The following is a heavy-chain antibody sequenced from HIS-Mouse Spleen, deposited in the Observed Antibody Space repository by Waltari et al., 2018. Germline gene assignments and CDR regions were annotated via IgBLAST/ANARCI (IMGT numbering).Heavy chain of an antibody. Sequence: QLQLQESGPGLVKPSETLSLTCTVSGGSISSSSSYLGWSRQPPGKGLEWIGSIYYSGSTYYNPSLKSRGTISVDTSKNQFSLKLSSVTAADTAVYYCAREIPYSSSWYDWYFDLWGRGTLVTVSS. D-gene: IGHD6-13*01. CDR2: IYYSGST. CDR1: GGSISSSSSY. CDR3: AREIPYSSSWYDWYFDL. V-gene: IGHV4-39*07. J-gene: IGHJ2*01.